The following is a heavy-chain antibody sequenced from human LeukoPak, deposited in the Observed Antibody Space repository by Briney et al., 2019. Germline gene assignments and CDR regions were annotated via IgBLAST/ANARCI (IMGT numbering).Heavy chain of an antibody. Sequence: SETLSLTCAVYGGSFSNLYWSWIRQPPGKGLEWIGEINHRGSTTYNPSLKSRVTISIDTSKNQFSLQLSSVTAADTAVYYCGSQTYYYYYGMDVWGQGTTVTVSS. CDR1: GGSFSNLY. V-gene: IGHV4-34*01. CDR2: INHRGST. CDR3: GSQTYYYYYGMDV. J-gene: IGHJ6*02.